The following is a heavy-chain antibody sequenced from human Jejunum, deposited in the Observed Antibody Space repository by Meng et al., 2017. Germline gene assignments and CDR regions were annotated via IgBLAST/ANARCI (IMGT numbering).Heavy chain of an antibody. V-gene: IGHV4-4*02. D-gene: IGHD3-16*01. CDR3: ARGVGDIRFGFDY. Sequence: QVTLQESGPGPVKPSGTLSLTCEVSGDSISSTSWWDWLRQPPGKGLEWIGEIYHSGRSNFIPSLKSRVSISLDESKNQFSLTLNSVTAADTAVYYCARGVGDIRFGFDYWGQGILVTVSS. CDR2: IYHSGRS. J-gene: IGHJ4*02. CDR1: GDSISSTSW.